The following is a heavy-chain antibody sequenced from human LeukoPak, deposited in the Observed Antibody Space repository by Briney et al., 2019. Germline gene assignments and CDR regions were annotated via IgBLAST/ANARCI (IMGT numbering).Heavy chain of an antibody. CDR2: IYPGDSDT. CDR1: GYSFTSYW. D-gene: IGHD2-15*01. J-gene: IGHJ3*02. Sequence: GESLKISCKGSGYSFTSYWIGWMRQMPGKGLEWMGIIYPGDSDTRYSPSLQGQVTISADKSISTAYLQWSSLKASDTAMYYCARPDGYCSGGSCYYGGKYARDGFDIWGQGTMVTVSS. V-gene: IGHV5-51*01. CDR3: ARPDGYCSGGSCYYGGKYARDGFDI.